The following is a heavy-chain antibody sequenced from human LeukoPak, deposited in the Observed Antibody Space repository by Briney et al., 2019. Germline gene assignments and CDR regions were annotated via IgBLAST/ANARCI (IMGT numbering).Heavy chain of an antibody. J-gene: IGHJ1*01. CDR2: INSDGSIT. V-gene: IGHV3-74*01. CDR1: GSTFRSKW. CDR3: AKWDFG. D-gene: IGHD1-26*01. Sequence: GGSLRLSCAASGSTFRSKWMHWVRQAPGKGLVWVSRINSDGSITNYADSVKGRFTISRDNAKNTVYLQMNSLRAEDTAVYYCAKWDFGWGQGALVTVSS.